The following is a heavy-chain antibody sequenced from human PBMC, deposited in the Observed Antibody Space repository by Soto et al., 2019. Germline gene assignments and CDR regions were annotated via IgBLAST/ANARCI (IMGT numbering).Heavy chain of an antibody. V-gene: IGHV4-39*01. D-gene: IGHD6-13*01. J-gene: IGHJ6*03. CDR1: GDSISSRSYY. Sequence: LQESGPGLVKPSETLSLTCSVFGDSISSRSYYWAWIRRPPGMGLEWIASISYTGNTYYNPSHTSRDAISGDTSKNQFSLKLSFVTAADPDVYYCARFSWYDGDSITHDYMDFWGNGATVTVSS. CDR2: ISYTGNT. CDR3: ARFSWYDGDSITHDYMDF.